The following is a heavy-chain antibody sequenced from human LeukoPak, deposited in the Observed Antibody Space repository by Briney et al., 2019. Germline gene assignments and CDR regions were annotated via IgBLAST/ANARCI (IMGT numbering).Heavy chain of an antibody. D-gene: IGHD6-13*01. CDR2: ISSSGSTI. J-gene: IGHJ4*02. CDR3: ARAPPAYSSSWFDY. V-gene: IGHV3-11*01. CDR1: GGSISSYY. Sequence: LSLTCTVSGGSISSYYWSWIRQPPGKGLEWVSYISSSGSTIYYADSVKGRFTISRDNAKNSLYLQMNSLRAEDTAVYYCARAPPAYSSSWFDYWGQGTLVTVSS.